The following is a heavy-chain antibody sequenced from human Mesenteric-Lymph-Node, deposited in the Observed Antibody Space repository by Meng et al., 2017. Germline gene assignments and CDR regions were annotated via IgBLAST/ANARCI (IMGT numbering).Heavy chain of an antibody. CDR1: GYTFTSYG. Sequence: ASVKVSCKASGYTFTSYGISWVRQAPGQGLEWMGWINPSGGSTTYAQKFQGRVTMTRDTSTSTVHMELSSLRSEDTAVYYCARDDIPRTTLFLGDTPSNFDHWGQGALVTVSS. CDR3: ARDDIPRTTLFLGDTPSNFDH. V-gene: IGHV1-46*01. CDR2: INPSGGST. D-gene: IGHD1-1*01. J-gene: IGHJ4*02.